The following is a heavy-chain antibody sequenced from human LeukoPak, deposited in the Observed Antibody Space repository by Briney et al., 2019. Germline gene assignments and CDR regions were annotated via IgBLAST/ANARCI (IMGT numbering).Heavy chain of an antibody. J-gene: IGHJ4*02. CDR1: GFIVSSNY. CDR2: ISSGGNT. V-gene: IGHV3-53*01. D-gene: IGHD6-19*01. Sequence: GGSLRLSCAASGFIVSSNYMSWVRQAPGKGLEWVSVISSGGNTYYADSVKGRFTISRDISKNTLYLQMNGLRAEDTAVYYCARINGLGGWAPFDYWGQGTLVSVSS. CDR3: ARINGLGGWAPFDY.